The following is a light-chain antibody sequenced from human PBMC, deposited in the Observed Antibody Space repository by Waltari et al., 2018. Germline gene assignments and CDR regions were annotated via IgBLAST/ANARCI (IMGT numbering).Light chain of an antibody. Sequence: IVMTQSPATLSLSPGERATLSCRASQSVADNIAWYQQKPGQAPRLLIYAASARATGIPARFTGSGSGTEFTLTISSLRSEDFAVYFCQQYNRWPPLTFGPGTNVEI. CDR2: AAS. CDR1: QSVADN. V-gene: IGKV3-15*01. J-gene: IGKJ3*01. CDR3: QQYNRWPPLT.